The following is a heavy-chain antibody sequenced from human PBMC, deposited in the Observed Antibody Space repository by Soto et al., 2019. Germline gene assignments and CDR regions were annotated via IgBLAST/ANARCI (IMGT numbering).Heavy chain of an antibody. V-gene: IGHV3-23*01. CDR2: ISANGQGI. Sequence: GGSLRLSCAASGFTFSTYALSWVRQAPGKGLEWVSAISANGQGIYYADSVRGRSTISRDNSKNTIFLHMDSLRAEDTAVYYCAKDRNYPRGQFHYWGQGTLVTVSS. D-gene: IGHD1-7*01. J-gene: IGHJ4*02. CDR3: AKDRNYPRGQFHY. CDR1: GFTFSTYA.